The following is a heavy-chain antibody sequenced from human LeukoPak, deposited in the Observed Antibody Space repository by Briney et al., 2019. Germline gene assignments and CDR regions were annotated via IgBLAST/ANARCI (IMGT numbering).Heavy chain of an antibody. V-gene: IGHV1-46*01. Sequence: ASAKVSCKAFGYTFTSNYMHWVRQAPGQGPEWMGVISPSGGSTTYAQKFQGRVTLTRDMSTSTDYLELSSLRSDDTAVYYCARVYGSGSYYNNYRNDYWGQGTLVTVSS. CDR1: GYTFTSNY. J-gene: IGHJ4*02. CDR3: ARVYGSGSYYNNYRNDY. D-gene: IGHD3-10*01. CDR2: ISPSGGST.